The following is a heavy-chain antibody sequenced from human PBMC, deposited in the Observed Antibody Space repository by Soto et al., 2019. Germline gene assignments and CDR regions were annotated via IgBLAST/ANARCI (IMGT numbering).Heavy chain of an antibody. CDR1: GFTFSSYA. Sequence: GGSLRLSCSASGFTFSSYAMHWVRQAPGKGLEYVSAISSNGGSTYYADSVKGRFTISRDNSKNTLYLQMSSLRAEDTAVYYCVKYYYDSSGYPESDYWGQGTLVTVSS. J-gene: IGHJ4*02. CDR3: VKYYYDSSGYPESDY. D-gene: IGHD3-22*01. V-gene: IGHV3-64D*08. CDR2: ISSNGGST.